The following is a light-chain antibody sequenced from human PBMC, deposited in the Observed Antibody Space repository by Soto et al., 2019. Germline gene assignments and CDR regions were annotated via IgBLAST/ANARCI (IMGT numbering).Light chain of an antibody. V-gene: IGKV3-11*01. Sequence: LSLSPGERANLSCRTSQSVSRTLAWYQQKSGQAPRLLIYDASNRATGLPTRFSGSGSGTDFTLTIRSLEPEDFAVYYCQQRYNWPQTFGQGTKVEIK. CDR1: QSVSRT. J-gene: IGKJ1*01. CDR2: DAS. CDR3: QQRYNWPQT.